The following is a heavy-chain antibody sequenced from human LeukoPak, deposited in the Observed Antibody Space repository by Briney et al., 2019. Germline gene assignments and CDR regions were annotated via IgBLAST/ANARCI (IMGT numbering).Heavy chain of an antibody. D-gene: IGHD3-10*01. Sequence: PGGSLRLSCAASGFTFSSHDMNWVRQAPGKGLEWVSSITGSSKSIDYADSVKGRFAISRDNAKNSLFLQMDSLRVEDTAVYYCVREGSGSTHYMDVWGKGTMVTVSS. V-gene: IGHV3-21*01. CDR1: GFTFSSHD. J-gene: IGHJ6*03. CDR3: VREGSGSTHYMDV. CDR2: ITGSSKSI.